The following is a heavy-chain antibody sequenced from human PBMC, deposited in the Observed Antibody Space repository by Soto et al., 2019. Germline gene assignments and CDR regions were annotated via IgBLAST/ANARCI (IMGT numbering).Heavy chain of an antibody. CDR1: GFTFSSYG. CDR2: ISYDGSNK. J-gene: IGHJ4*02. Sequence: GGSLRLSCAASGFTFSSYGMHWVRQAPGKGLEWVAVISYDGSNKYYADSVKGRFTISRDNSKNTLYLQMNSLRAEDTAVYYCAKDGPTVSFDYWGQGTLVTVSS. V-gene: IGHV3-30*18. CDR3: AKDGPTVSFDY. D-gene: IGHD4-17*01.